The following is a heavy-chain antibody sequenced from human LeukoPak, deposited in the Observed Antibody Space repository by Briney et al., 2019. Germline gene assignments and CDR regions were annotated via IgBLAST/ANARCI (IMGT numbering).Heavy chain of an antibody. J-gene: IGHJ4*02. CDR2: IKSKTDGGTT. CDR3: TTDPKLPRTGTSTFDY. Sequence: MTSETLSLTCTVSGGSISSYYWGWIRQPPGKGLEWVGRIKSKTDGGTTDYAAPVKGRFTISRDDSKNTLYLQMNSLKTEDTAVYYCTTDPKLPRTGTSTFDYWGQGTLVTVSS. V-gene: IGHV3-15*01. D-gene: IGHD1-7*01. CDR1: GGSISSYY.